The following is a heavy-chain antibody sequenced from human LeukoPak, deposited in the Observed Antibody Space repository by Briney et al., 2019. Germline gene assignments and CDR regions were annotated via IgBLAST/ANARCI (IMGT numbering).Heavy chain of an antibody. V-gene: IGHV4-59*01. D-gene: IGHD6-19*01. Sequence: SETLSLTCTVSGGSISSYYWSWIRQPLGKGLEWIGYIYYSGSTNYNPSLKSRVTISVDTSKNQFSLKLSSVTAADTAVYYCARGGSSGWYDYWGQGTLVTVSS. CDR3: ARGGSSGWYDY. CDR1: GGSISSYY. J-gene: IGHJ4*02. CDR2: IYYSGST.